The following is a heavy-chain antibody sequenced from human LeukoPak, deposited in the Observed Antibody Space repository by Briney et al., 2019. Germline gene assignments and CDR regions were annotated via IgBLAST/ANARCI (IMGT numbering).Heavy chain of an antibody. CDR2: IYYSGST. D-gene: IGHD5-24*01. V-gene: IGHV4-31*03. CDR3: ARDRATPGYYYYGMDV. CDR1: GGSISSGGYY. Sequence: SETLSLTCTVSGGSISSGGYYWRWIRQHPGRGLEWIGYIYYSGSTYYNPSLKSRVTISVDTSKNQFSLKLGSVTAADTAVYYCARDRATPGYYYYGMDVWGQGTTVTVSS. J-gene: IGHJ6*02.